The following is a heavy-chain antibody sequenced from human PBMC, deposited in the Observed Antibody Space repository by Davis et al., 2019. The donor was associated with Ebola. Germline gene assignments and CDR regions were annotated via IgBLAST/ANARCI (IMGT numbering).Heavy chain of an antibody. CDR1: GFTFSSFG. CDR3: AHFGVTQNAYDI. D-gene: IGHD3-10*01. V-gene: IGHV3-33*01. J-gene: IGHJ3*02. Sequence: GVSLKISCAASGFTFSSFGMHWVRQAPGKGLEWVAVIWYDGSKKYYADSVKGRFTISRDNSKNTLYLQMNSLRAEDTAVYYCAHFGVTQNAYDIWGQGTMVTVSS. CDR2: IWYDGSKK.